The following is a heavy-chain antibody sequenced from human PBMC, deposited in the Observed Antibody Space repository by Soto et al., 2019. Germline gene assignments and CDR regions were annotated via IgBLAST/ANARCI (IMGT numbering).Heavy chain of an antibody. CDR1: GFTFSSYA. CDR3: AKDQLRIMIRGIIPEI. D-gene: IGHD3-10*01. Sequence: GESMRLSCAASGFTFSSYAMSWVRQAPGKGLEWVSAITYSGDSTNYADSVKGRFTISRDNAKNTLYLQMNSLRAEDTAVYYCAKDQLRIMIRGIIPEIWGQGTLVTVSS. V-gene: IGHV3-23*01. CDR2: ITYSGDST. J-gene: IGHJ4*02.